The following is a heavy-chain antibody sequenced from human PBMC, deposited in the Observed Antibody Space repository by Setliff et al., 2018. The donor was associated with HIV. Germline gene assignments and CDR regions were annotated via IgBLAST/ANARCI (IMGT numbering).Heavy chain of an antibody. CDR2: FNPSGGTT. CDR3: ARDSPYGGNSGAFDI. J-gene: IGHJ3*02. V-gene: IGHV1-46*01. CDR1: GYIVTTYY. Sequence: ASVKVSCKASGYIVTTYYIHWVRQAPGQGLEWMGIFNPSGGTTTYAQTFQGRVTMTRDTSTSTVYMELNSLRSEDTAVYYCARDSPYGGNSGAFDIWGQGTMVTVSS. D-gene: IGHD2-21*02.